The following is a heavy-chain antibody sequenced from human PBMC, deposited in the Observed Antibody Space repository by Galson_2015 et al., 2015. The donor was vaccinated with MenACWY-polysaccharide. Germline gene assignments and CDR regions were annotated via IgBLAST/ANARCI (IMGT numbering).Heavy chain of an antibody. CDR2: ISGSGFSI. CDR1: EITFNTYA. J-gene: IGHJ6*02. Sequence: SLRLSCAVSEITFNTYAMTWVRQAPGKGLEWVATISGSGFSIHHADSVKGRFTFSRDNSKNTVFLLMNNLKAADTAVYYCAKNTSQAAGSAPYYYGLDVWGLGTTVTVSS. CDR3: AKNTSQAAGSAPYYYGLDV. V-gene: IGHV3-23*01. D-gene: IGHD6-13*01.